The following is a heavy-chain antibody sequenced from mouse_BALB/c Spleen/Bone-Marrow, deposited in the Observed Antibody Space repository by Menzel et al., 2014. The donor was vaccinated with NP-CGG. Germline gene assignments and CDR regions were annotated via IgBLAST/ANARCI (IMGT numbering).Heavy chain of an antibody. CDR2: ISSGSSTI. Sequence: EVMLVESGGGLVQPGGSRKLSCAASGFTFSSFGMHWVRQAPEKGLEWVAYISSGSSTIYYADTVKGRFTISRDNPKNTLFLQITSLRSEDTAMYSCARYGYYDAMDNWGQGTSVTVSS. CDR1: GFTFSSFG. J-gene: IGHJ4*01. V-gene: IGHV5-17*02. D-gene: IGHD2-2*01. CDR3: ARYGYYDAMDN.